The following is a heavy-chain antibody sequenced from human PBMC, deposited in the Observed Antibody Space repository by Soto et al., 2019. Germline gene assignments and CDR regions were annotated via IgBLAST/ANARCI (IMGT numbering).Heavy chain of an antibody. CDR3: ARARDIVATIRVYYYYYGMDV. D-gene: IGHD5-12*01. CDR2: ISYDGSNK. CDR1: GFTFSSYA. Sequence: SLRLSCAASGFTFSSYAMHWVRQAPGKGLEWVAVISYDGSNKYYADSVKGRFTISRDNSKNTLYLQMNSLRAEDTAVYYCARARDIVATIRVYYYYYGMDVWGQGTTVTVSS. J-gene: IGHJ6*02. V-gene: IGHV3-30-3*01.